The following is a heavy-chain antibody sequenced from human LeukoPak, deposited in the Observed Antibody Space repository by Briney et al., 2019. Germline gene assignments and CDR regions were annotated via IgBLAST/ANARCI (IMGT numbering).Heavy chain of an antibody. D-gene: IGHD3-10*01. J-gene: IGHJ3*02. V-gene: IGHV1-46*01. CDR3: ATAPNYGSGKEDAFDI. Sequence: ASVKVSCKASGYTFTSYYMHWVRQAPGQGLEWMGIINPSGGSTSYAQKFQGRVTMTEDTSTDTAYMELSSLRSEDTAVYYCATAPNYGSGKEDAFDIWGQGTMVTVSS. CDR1: GYTFTSYY. CDR2: INPSGGST.